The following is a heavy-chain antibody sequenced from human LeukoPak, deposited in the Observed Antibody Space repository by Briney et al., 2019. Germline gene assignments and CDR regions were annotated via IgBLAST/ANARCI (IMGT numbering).Heavy chain of an antibody. CDR2: ISSGGNT. D-gene: IGHD1-26*01. Sequence: ASVKVSCKATGYIFSNYGISWVRQAPGHGLEWMGWISSGGNTNYAPKFQDRATMTTDTSTSTAYMELRSLRFDDTAVYYCARGVRELPYHDAFDIWGQGTMVTVSS. CDR3: ARGVRELPYHDAFDI. J-gene: IGHJ3*02. V-gene: IGHV1-18*01. CDR1: GYIFSNYG.